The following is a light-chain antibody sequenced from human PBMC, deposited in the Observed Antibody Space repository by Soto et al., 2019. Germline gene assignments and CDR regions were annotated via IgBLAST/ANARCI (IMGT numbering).Light chain of an antibody. J-gene: IGLJ2*01. CDR2: DVS. CDR3: SSYPSSSTRV. CDR1: SSDVGGYNY. V-gene: IGLV2-14*01. Sequence: QSALTQPASVSGSPGQSITISCTGTSSDVGGYNYVSWYQQHPGKAPKLMIYDVSNRPSGVSNRFSGSKSGNTASLTISGLQAEDEADYYGSSYPSSSTRVFGGGTKLT.